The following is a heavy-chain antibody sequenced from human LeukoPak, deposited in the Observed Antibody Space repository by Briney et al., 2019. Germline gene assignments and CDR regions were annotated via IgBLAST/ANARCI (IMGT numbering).Heavy chain of an antibody. V-gene: IGHV4-38-2*01. Sequence: SETLSLTCAVSGYSINSAYYWGWIRQPPGKGLEGIGSIYHSGSTYYNPSLKSRVSISVDTSKNQFSLKLNSVTAADTAVYYCARNMTTIRGGGFDIWGQGTMVTVSS. CDR2: IYHSGST. D-gene: IGHD4-11*01. J-gene: IGHJ3*02. CDR3: ARNMTTIRGGGFDI. CDR1: GYSINSAYY.